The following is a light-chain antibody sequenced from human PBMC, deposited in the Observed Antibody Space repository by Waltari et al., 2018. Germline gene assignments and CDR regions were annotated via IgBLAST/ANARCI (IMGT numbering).Light chain of an antibody. Sequence: QSALTQPASVSGSPGQSITISCTGSSSDVGRYNSSSWYQQFPDRAPKLMIYDVTNRPSGVSNRFSGSKSANTASLTISGLQPEDEADYYCASYIPGSTLVFGGGTKLTVL. CDR3: ASYIPGSTLV. CDR1: SSDVGRYNS. V-gene: IGLV2-14*01. J-gene: IGLJ3*02. CDR2: DVT.